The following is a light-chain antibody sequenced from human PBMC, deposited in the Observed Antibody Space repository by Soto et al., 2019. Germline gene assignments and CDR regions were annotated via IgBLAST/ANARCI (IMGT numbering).Light chain of an antibody. CDR2: AAS. J-gene: IGKJ5*01. V-gene: IGKV3-20*01. Sequence: EIVVTKSPGTLSLSPGDRVTLSCRARQSGSSSSLAWYQQKPGQPHSLLIDAASSRATGIPDRFSGSGSGTDFNFTISRLEAEDFAVYYCQQYGGSFLTFGQGTRLEIK. CDR1: QSGSSSS. CDR3: QQYGGSFLT.